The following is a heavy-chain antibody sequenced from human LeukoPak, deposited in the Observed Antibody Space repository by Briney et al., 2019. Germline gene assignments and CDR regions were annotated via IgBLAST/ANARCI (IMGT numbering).Heavy chain of an antibody. D-gene: IGHD3-22*01. CDR1: GFTFSSYA. Sequence: PGGSLRLSCAASGFTFSSYAMSWVRQAPGKGLEWVSAISGSGGSTYYADSVKGRFTISRDNSKNTLYLQMNSLRAEDTAVYYCAKPFRSNSSGYYSGVSPLDYYYYGMDVWGQGTTVTVSS. J-gene: IGHJ6*02. CDR3: AKPFRSNSSGYYSGVSPLDYYYYGMDV. CDR2: ISGSGGST. V-gene: IGHV3-23*01.